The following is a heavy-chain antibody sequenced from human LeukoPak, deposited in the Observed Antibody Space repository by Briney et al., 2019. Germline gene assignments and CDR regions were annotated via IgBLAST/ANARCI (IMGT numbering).Heavy chain of an antibody. CDR2: IIPIFGTA. V-gene: IGHV1-69*05. Sequence: SVKVSCKASGGTFSSYAISWVRQAPGQGLEWMGGIIPIFGTANYAQKFQGRVTITTDESTSTAYMELSSLRSEDTAVYYCASTDTAMYCLNACRWDYWGQGTLVTVSS. J-gene: IGHJ4*02. CDR3: ASTDTAMYCLNACRWDY. D-gene: IGHD5-18*01. CDR1: GGTFSSYA.